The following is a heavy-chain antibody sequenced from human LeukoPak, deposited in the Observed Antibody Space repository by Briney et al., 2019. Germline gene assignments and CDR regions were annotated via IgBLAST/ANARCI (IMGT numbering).Heavy chain of an antibody. CDR2: ISGSGVST. Sequence: GGSLRLSCAASGFTFSSYAMSWVRQAPGKGLEWVSAISGSGVSTYYAHSAKGRFTISRDNSKNTRYLQMNSLRAEDTAVYYCAKRREYYYDTSGYHSYFDYWGQGTLVTVSS. CDR3: AKRREYYYDTSGYHSYFDY. D-gene: IGHD3-22*01. J-gene: IGHJ4*02. CDR1: GFTFSSYA. V-gene: IGHV3-23*01.